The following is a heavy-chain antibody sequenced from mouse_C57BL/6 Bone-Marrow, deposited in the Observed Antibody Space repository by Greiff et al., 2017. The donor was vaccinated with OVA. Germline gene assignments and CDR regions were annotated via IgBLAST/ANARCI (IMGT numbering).Heavy chain of an antibody. CDR1: GYTFTSYW. J-gene: IGHJ3*01. CDR3: ARGETAQATAY. Sequence: QVQLQQPGAELVKPGASVKLSCKASGYTFTSYWMHWVKQRPGQGLEWIGMIHPNSGSTNYTEKFKSKATLTVDKSSSTDYMQLSSLTSEDTAVYYCARGETAQATAYWGQGTLVTVSA. V-gene: IGHV1-64*01. D-gene: IGHD3-2*02. CDR2: IHPNSGST.